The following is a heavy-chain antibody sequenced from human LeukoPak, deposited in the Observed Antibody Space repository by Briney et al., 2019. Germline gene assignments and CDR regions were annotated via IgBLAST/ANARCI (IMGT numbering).Heavy chain of an antibody. CDR1: GYSFTSYW. J-gene: IGHJ3*02. V-gene: IGHV5-10-1*01. CDR2: IDPSDSYT. D-gene: IGHD5-12*01. Sequence: GESLKISCKGSGYSFTSYWISWVRQMPGKGLEWMGRIDPSDSYTNYSPSFQGHVSISADKSISTAYLQWSSLKASDTAMYYCARRKSGYDLDAFDIWGQGTMVTVSS. CDR3: ARRKSGYDLDAFDI.